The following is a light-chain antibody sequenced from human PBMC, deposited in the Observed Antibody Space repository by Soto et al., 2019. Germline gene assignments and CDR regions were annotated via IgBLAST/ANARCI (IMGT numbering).Light chain of an antibody. Sequence: DIQLTQSPSTLSASVGERVTITCRASQTVNTWLAWYQHKPGKAPKLLIYDASVLETGVPSRFSGFSSGTEFTLTFSSLQPDDFATYFCQQYNSYSPEGLTFGGGTKVEI. V-gene: IGKV1-5*01. CDR1: QTVNTW. CDR3: QQYNSYSPEGLT. CDR2: DAS. J-gene: IGKJ4*01.